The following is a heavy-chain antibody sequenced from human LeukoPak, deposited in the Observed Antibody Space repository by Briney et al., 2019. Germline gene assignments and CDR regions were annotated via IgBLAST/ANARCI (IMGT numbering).Heavy chain of an antibody. CDR3: ARDLDSYYDSSGYFDY. D-gene: IGHD3-22*01. CDR2: ISGSGGTA. Sequence: KSGGSLRLSCAASGFTFSNYAMSWVRQAPGKGLEWVSAISGSGGTAYHADSVKGRFTIPRDNSKNTLYLQMNSLRAEDTAVYYCARDLDSYYDSSGYFDYWGQGTLVTVSS. V-gene: IGHV3-23*01. J-gene: IGHJ4*02. CDR1: GFTFSNYA.